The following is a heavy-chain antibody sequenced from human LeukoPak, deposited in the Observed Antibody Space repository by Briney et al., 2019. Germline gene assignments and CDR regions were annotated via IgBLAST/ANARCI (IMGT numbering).Heavy chain of an antibody. CDR2: IRQDGSEK. CDR3: ARGGVFSSGWYVDY. J-gene: IGHJ4*02. V-gene: IGHV3-7*01. D-gene: IGHD6-19*01. Sequence: GGSLRLSCAASGFSFSNYWMSWVRLAPGKGLEWVGNIRQDGSEKQYVDSVKGRFAISRDNAKNSLYLQMNSLRAEDTAVYYCARGGVFSSGWYVDYWGQGTLVSVSS. CDR1: GFSFSNYW.